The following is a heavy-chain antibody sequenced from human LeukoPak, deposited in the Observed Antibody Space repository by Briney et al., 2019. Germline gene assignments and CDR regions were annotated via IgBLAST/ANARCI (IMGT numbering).Heavy chain of an antibody. D-gene: IGHD2-2*01. J-gene: IGHJ4*02. CDR3: ARDPEYQLLYYFDY. V-gene: IGHV3-30-3*01. CDR1: GFTFSSSA. CDR2: ISFDGSNK. Sequence: GRSLRLSCTASGFTFSSSAMHWVRQAPGKGLEWVAVISFDGSNKYYVDSVKVRFTISRDNSKNTLYLQMNSLRAEDTAVYYCARDPEYQLLYYFDYWGQGTLVTVSS.